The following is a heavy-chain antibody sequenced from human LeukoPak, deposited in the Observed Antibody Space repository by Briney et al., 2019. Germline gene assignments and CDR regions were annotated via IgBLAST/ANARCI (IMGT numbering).Heavy chain of an antibody. CDR1: GYTFTGYH. CDR3: ARHDPSLGSYYGMDV. V-gene: IGHV1-2*02. Sequence: VASVKVSCKASGYTFTGYHMHWVRQAPGQGLEWMGWINPNSGGTNYAQKFQGRVTMTRDTSISTAYMELSRLRSDDTAVYYCARHDPSLGSYYGMDVWGQGTTVTVSS. D-gene: IGHD3-3*02. CDR2: INPNSGGT. J-gene: IGHJ6*02.